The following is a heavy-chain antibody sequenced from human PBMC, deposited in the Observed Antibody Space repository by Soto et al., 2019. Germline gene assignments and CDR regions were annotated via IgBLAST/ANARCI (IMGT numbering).Heavy chain of an antibody. V-gene: IGHV3-21*01. D-gene: IGHD2-15*01. J-gene: IGHJ2*01. CDR2: ISSSSSYI. CDR1: GFTFSSYS. Sequence: GGSLRLSCAASGFTFSSYSMNWVRQAPGKGLEWVSSISSSSSYIYYADSVKGRFTISRDNAKNSLYLQMNSLRAEDTAVYYCARDPVSGGSPRSTNWYFDLWGRGTLVTVSS. CDR3: ARDPVSGGSPRSTNWYFDL.